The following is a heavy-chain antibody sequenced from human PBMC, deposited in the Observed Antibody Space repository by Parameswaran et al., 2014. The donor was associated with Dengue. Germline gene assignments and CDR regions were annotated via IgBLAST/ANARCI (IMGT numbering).Heavy chain of an antibody. Sequence: VRQMPGKGLEWMGWMNPNSGNTGYAQKFQGRVTMTRNTSISTAYMELSSLRSEDTAVYYCASSQHWGQGTLVTVSS. CDR3: ASSQH. V-gene: IGHV1-8*01. CDR2: MNPNSGNT. J-gene: IGHJ1*01.